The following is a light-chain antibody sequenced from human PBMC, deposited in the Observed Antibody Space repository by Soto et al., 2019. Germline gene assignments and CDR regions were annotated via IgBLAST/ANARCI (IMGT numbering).Light chain of an antibody. CDR1: QSVRNY. V-gene: IGKV1-5*01. CDR3: QQYQTYST. J-gene: IGKJ5*01. CDR2: GAS. Sequence: QSPSSLAASFGDSVTITCRASQSVRNYLNWYKHKPGKAPKLLIYGASRLQTGVPSRFSGSGSGTEFTLTISSLKPDDFATYFCQQYQTYSTFGQGTRLEIK.